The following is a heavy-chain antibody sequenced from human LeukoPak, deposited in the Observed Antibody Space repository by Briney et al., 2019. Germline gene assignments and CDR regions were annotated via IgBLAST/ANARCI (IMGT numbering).Heavy chain of an antibody. D-gene: IGHD3-10*01. CDR2: MNPITGST. J-gene: IGHJ5*02. CDR3: VRDGEGVAISVNYWFDP. Sequence: ASVKVSCKASGYTFTSYGISWVRQAPGQGLEWMGWMNPITGSTGYARQFQGRVTMTRDTSTGTAYMELTSLRSEDTAVYYCVRDGEGVAISVNYWFDPWGQGTLVTVSS. V-gene: IGHV1-8*02. CDR1: GYTFTSYG.